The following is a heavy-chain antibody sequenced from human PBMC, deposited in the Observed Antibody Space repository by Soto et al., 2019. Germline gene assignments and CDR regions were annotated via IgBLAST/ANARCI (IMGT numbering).Heavy chain of an antibody. J-gene: IGHJ4*02. D-gene: IGHD3-10*02. CDR3: TIVRVADSALDH. CDR1: RFIFRNNG. CDR2: MSYDGSDT. Sequence: PGGSPRLSRVGSRFIFRNNGMHLVPQTPGKGLEWVAFMSYDGSDTFYADSVKGRFTISRDNSKNTLFLHMSNLRAEDTAMYYCTIVRVADSALDHWGQGTLVTVSS. V-gene: IGHV3-30*02.